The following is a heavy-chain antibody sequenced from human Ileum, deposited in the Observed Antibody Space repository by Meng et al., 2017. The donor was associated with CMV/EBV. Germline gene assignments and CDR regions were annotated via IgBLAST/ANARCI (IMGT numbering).Heavy chain of an antibody. CDR3: AADISTAWFYY. Sequence: PLPASGPGRAEPAATLSLSCSGSGDAIIMGRYSVAWIRQAPGKGLEWIATVHYTETTHYNPSLRSRITISVDTAKNQISLKVSSLTAADTAIYYCAADISTAWFYYWGQGSLVTVSS. D-gene: IGHD2-2*01. V-gene: IGHV4-39*07. CDR1: GDAIIMGRYS. J-gene: IGHJ4*02. CDR2: VHYTETT.